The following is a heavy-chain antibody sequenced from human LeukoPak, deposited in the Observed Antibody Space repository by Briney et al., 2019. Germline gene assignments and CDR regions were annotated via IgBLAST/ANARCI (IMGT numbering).Heavy chain of an antibody. D-gene: IGHD5-24*01. CDR3: AGSDGYNSFDF. CDR1: SGSITTYY. V-gene: IGHV4-59*01. CDR2: VYYSGST. J-gene: IGHJ4*02. Sequence: SETLSLTCSISSGSITTYYWSWIRQPPGKGLEWIGYVYYSGSTTYNPSLQSRVAMSADTSKNQFSLKLGSVTAADTAVYYCAGSDGYNSFDFWGQGTLVTVSS.